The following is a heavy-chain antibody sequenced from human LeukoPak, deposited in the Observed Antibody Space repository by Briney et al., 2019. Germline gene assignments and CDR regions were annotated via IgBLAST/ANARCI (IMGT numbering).Heavy chain of an antibody. D-gene: IGHD3-22*01. J-gene: IGHJ5*02. CDR3: ARSYYDSSGYCYNP. V-gene: IGHV4-59*01. Sequence: SETLSLTCTVSGGSISSYYWSWIRQPPGKGLEWIGYIYYSGSTNYNPSLKSRVTISVDTSKNQFSLKLSSVTAADTAVYYCARSYYDSSGYCYNPWGQGTLVTVSS. CDR2: IYYSGST. CDR1: GGSISSYY.